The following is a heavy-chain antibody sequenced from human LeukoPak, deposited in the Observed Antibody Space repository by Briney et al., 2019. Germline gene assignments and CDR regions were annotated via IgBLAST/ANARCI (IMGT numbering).Heavy chain of an antibody. CDR3: AKVRGLVDPMDS. CDR2: ISGSGDTT. Sequence: GGSPRLSCEASGFTFSSSAMSWVRQAPGKGLEWVSAISGSGDTTSYVDSVKGRFTISRDNSKNTLYLQMNSLRAEDTAVYHCAKVRGLVDPMDSWGQGTLVTVSS. D-gene: IGHD3-10*01. CDR1: GFTFSSSA. V-gene: IGHV3-23*01. J-gene: IGHJ4*02.